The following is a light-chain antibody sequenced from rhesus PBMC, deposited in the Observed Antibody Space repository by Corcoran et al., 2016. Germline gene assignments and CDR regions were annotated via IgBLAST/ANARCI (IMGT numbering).Light chain of an antibody. V-gene: IGKV2S20*01. CDR2: EVS. J-gene: IGKJ3*01. CDR3: MQGIEYPFT. CDR1: QSLLDSEDGNTY. Sequence: DIVMTQTPLSLPVTPGEPASISCRSRQSLLDSEDGNTYLEWYLQKPGQSPQPLIYEVSNRAFGAPDRCSGSGSDTDFTLKISRVEAEDVGVYYCMQGIEYPFTFGPGTKLDIK.